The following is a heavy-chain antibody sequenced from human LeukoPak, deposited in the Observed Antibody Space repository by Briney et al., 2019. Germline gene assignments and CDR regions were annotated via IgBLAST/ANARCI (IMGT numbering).Heavy chain of an antibody. CDR3: ARGSPAPSSSSWFSPQNWFDP. Sequence: SETLSLTCTVSGGSISSYYWSWIRQPPGKGLGLVGYIYYSGSTSYNPSLKSRVTISVDTSKNQFSLKLSSVTAADTAVYYCARGSPAPSSSSWFSPQNWFDPWGQGTLVTVSS. CDR2: IYYSGST. D-gene: IGHD6-13*01. V-gene: IGHV4-59*12. J-gene: IGHJ5*02. CDR1: GGSISSYY.